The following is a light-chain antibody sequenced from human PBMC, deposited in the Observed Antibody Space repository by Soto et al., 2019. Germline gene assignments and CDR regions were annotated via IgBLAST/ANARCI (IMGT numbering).Light chain of an antibody. Sequence: DIQMTQSPSTLSASVGDRVTITCRASQSISNWLAWYQQKPGNAPKLLIYGASSLESGVPSRFSGSGSGTEFTLTISSLQPDDFATYYCQQYNSYSLFFGQGTKLEIK. CDR2: GAS. CDR1: QSISNW. CDR3: QQYNSYSLF. V-gene: IGKV1-5*01. J-gene: IGKJ2*01.